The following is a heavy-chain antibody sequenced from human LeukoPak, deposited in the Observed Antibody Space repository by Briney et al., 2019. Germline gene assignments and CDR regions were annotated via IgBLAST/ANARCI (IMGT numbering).Heavy chain of an antibody. V-gene: IGHV3-48*01. CDR1: GFSFSNYA. J-gene: IGHJ6*03. D-gene: IGHD6-13*01. Sequence: GGSLRLSCAASGFSFSNYAMNWVRQAPGKGLEWDSYISGSSAAIYYADSVEGRFTISRDKAKNSLYLQMNSLRAEDTAVYYCARDPSRGYNYYSYMDVWGKGTTVTVSS. CDR3: ARDPSRGYNYYSYMDV. CDR2: ISGSSAAI.